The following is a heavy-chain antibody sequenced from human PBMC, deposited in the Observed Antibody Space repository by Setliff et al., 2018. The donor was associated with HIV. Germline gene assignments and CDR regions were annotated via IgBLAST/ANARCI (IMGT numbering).Heavy chain of an antibody. V-gene: IGHV3-23*01. D-gene: IGHD6-13*01. CDR3: AKTDSSSWLNPYNWFDP. Sequence: PGESLKISCAASGFTFSRYAMSWVRQAPGKGLEWVSSISGSGGSTYYAESVKGRFTISRDNSKNTLYLQMNSLRPEDTAVYYCAKTDSSSWLNPYNWFDPWGQGTLVTVS. J-gene: IGHJ5*02. CDR1: GFTFSRYA. CDR2: ISGSGGST.